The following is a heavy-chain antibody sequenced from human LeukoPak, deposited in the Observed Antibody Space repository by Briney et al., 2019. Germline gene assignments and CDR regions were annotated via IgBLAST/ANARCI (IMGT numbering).Heavy chain of an antibody. Sequence: GGSLRLSCAASGFTFSDYYMSWIRQTPGKGLEWVSHIGTSSSPIYYAESVEGRFTLSRDNAKNSLYLQMNSLRAEDAAAYYCVRGRGAGPGAHFDYWGQGTLVTVSS. CDR3: VRGRGAGPGAHFDY. J-gene: IGHJ4*02. V-gene: IGHV3-11*01. CDR2: IGTSSSPI. D-gene: IGHD3-10*01. CDR1: GFTFSDYY.